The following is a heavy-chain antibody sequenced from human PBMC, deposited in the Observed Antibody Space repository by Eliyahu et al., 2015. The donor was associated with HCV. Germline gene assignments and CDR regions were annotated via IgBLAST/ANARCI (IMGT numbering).Heavy chain of an antibody. CDR2: ISYDVSNN. CDR1: GFTFSRYG. J-gene: IGHJ4*02. V-gene: IGHV3-30*03. CDR3: ARVNYLDY. Sequence: QVQLVESGGGVVQPGRSXRVXXAASGFTFSRYGMHWVRQAPGKGLEWVAFISYDVSNNYYADSVKGRFTISRDNSKNTLYLQMNSLRPEDTAIYYCARVNYLDYWGQGTLVTVSS.